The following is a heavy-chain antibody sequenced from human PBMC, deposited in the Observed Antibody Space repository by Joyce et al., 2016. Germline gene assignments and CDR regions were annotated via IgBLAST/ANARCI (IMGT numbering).Heavy chain of an antibody. V-gene: IGHV1-69*01. Sequence: QVQLVQSGAEVRKPGSSVKVSCKASGDTFNSLASSWVRQAPGQGLEWMGEIIPIFRTANYAQKFQGRVTITADESTSTAYMDLSSLTSDDTAVYYCARHSSRSFFMVRGLMDVWGQGTTVTVSS. CDR3: ARHSSRSFFMVRGLMDV. J-gene: IGHJ6*02. CDR2: IIPIFRTA. CDR1: GDTFNSLA. D-gene: IGHD3-10*01.